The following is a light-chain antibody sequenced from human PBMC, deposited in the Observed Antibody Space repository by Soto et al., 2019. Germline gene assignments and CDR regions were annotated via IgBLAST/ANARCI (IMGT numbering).Light chain of an antibody. CDR2: GAS. CDR1: QYINTR. J-gene: IGKJ1*01. V-gene: IGKV3-20*01. Sequence: EIVLPQSPATLSSFPGDRVTLSGRASQYINTRLAWYQHRPGQAPRLLIYGASSRATGIPDRFSGSGSGTDFTLTISRLEPEELAVYYCQQYGSSPETFGQGTKVDIK. CDR3: QQYGSSPET.